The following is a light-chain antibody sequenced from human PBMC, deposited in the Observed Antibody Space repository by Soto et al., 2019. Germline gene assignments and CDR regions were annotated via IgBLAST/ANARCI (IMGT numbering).Light chain of an antibody. V-gene: IGLV2-14*01. J-gene: IGLJ1*01. CDR2: EVS. CDR1: SSDVGGYNS. CDR3: SSYTTSSTLLYV. Sequence: QSVLTQPASVSGSPGQSFTISCTGTSSDVGGYNSVSWYQQHPGKAPKLMIYEVSNRPSGVSNRFSGSKSGNTASLTISGLQAEDEADYYCSSYTTSSTLLYVFGTRTKVTVL.